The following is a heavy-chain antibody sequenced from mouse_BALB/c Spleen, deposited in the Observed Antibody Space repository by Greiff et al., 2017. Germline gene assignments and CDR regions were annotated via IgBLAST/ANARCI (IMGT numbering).Heavy chain of an antibody. J-gene: IGHJ2*01. V-gene: IGHV1-5*01. CDR2: IYPGNSDT. Sequence: DVKLQESGTVLARPGASVKMSCKASGYSFTSYWMHWVKQRPGQGLEWIGAIYPGNSDTSYNQKFKGKAKLTAVTSASTAYMELSSLTNEDSAVYYCTRGGYYDGYYYFDYWGQGTTLTVSS. CDR3: TRGGYYDGYYYFDY. D-gene: IGHD2-3*01. CDR1: GYSFTSYW.